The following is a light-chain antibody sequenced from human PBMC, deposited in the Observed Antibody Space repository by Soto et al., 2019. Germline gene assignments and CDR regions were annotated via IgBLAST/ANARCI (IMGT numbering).Light chain of an antibody. CDR1: QGVTTN. CDR2: DVS. V-gene: IGKV3-15*01. Sequence: ERLMTQYPYILSGSPPDRAALSCRAGQGVTTNFAWYQQKSGQSPRLLIYDVSIRATGVPARFSGTGSETDFTLTISGLQSEDSAIYFCQQYNNWPFSFGQGTGLEIK. CDR3: QQYNNWPFS. J-gene: IGKJ5*01.